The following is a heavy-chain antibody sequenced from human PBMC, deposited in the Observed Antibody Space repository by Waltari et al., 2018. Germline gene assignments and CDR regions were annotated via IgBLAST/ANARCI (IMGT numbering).Heavy chain of an antibody. Sequence: QLQLQESGPGLVKPSETLSLTCTVSGGSISSSSYYWGWIRQPPGKGLEWIGSIYYSGSTYYNPSLKSRVTISVDTSKNQFSLKLSSVTAADTAVYYCAGAYYDFWSSRGWFDPWGQGTLVTVSS. CDR2: IYYSGST. CDR1: GGSISSSSYY. V-gene: IGHV4-39*07. D-gene: IGHD3-3*01. CDR3: AGAYYDFWSSRGWFDP. J-gene: IGHJ5*02.